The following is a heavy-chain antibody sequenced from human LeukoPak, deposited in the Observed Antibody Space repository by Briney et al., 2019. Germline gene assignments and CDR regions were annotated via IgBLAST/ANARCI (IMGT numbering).Heavy chain of an antibody. V-gene: IGHV3-48*02. CDR2: ISSSRNTI. D-gene: IGHD4-23*01. CDR1: GFTFTSYN. Sequence: GGSLRLSCAASGFTFTSYNINWVRQAPGMGLEWVSYISSSRNTIYYADSVKGRFSTSRDNAKNSVYLQMNSLRDEDTAVYFCARDYGGHGEYFDYWGQGTLVTVSP. CDR3: ARDYGGHGEYFDY. J-gene: IGHJ4*02.